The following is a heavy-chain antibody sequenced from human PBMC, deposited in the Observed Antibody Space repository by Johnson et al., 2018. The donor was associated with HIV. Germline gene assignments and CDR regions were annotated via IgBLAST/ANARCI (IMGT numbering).Heavy chain of an antibody. CDR2: ISGSGGST. J-gene: IGHJ3*02. V-gene: IGHV3-23*01. CDR1: GFTFDDYG. D-gene: IGHD2-15*01. CDR3: AKDSSRLGAFDI. Sequence: VQLLESGGGVVRPGGSLRLSCAASGFTFDDYGMSWVRQAPGKGLEWVSAISGSGGSTYYADPGQGRFTISRDHSKNTLYLQMNSLRAEDTAVYYCAKDSSRLGAFDIWGQGTMVTVSS.